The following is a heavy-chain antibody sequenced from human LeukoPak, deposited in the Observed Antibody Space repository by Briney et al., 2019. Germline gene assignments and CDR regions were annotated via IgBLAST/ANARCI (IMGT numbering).Heavy chain of an antibody. CDR2: IIPIFGTA. CDR3: AGTTVTTCLDY. CDR1: GGTFSGYA. D-gene: IGHD4-17*01. V-gene: IGHV1-69*13. Sequence: GASVKVSCKASGGTFSGYAISWVRQAPGQGLEWMGGIIPIFGTANYAQKFQGRVTITADESTSTAYMELSSLRSEDTAVYYCAGTTVTTCLDYWGQGTLVTVSS. J-gene: IGHJ4*02.